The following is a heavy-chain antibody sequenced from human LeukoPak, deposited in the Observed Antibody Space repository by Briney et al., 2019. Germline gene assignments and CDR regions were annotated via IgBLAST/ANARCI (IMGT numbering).Heavy chain of an antibody. CDR1: GGSISSYY. J-gene: IGHJ4*02. CDR3: ATHRRHAHNYAAGLDY. D-gene: IGHD5-24*01. CDR2: IYTSGST. V-gene: IGHV4-4*07. Sequence: SETLSLTCTVSGGSISSYYWSWIRQPAGKGLEWIGRIYTSGSTNYNPSLKSRVTMSVDTSKNQFSLKLSSVTAADTAVYYCATHRRHAHNYAAGLDYWGQGTVVTVSS.